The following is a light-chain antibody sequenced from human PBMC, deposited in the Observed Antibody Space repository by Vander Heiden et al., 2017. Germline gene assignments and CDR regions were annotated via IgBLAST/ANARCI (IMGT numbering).Light chain of an antibody. Sequence: DIVVTQSPDSLGVSLGGRATISCKSSQSLLFSSNNKNYLTCYQQKPGQPPTLLLYWASTPESGVPDRYSGSESGTDFTLTIDNMQAEAMAVYFCHQYEKTPQTFGQGTRMEIK. CDR1: QSLLFSSNNKNY. V-gene: IGKV4-1*01. J-gene: IGKJ5*01. CDR2: WAS. CDR3: HQYEKTPQT.